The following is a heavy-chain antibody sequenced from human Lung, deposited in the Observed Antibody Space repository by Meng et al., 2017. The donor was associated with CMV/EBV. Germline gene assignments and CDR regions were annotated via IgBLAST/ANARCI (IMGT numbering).Heavy chain of an antibody. CDR1: GFIFSNYW. V-gene: IGHV3-7*01. Sequence: GGSLRLXCTASGFIFSNYWMTWVRQAPGKGLEWLANITGDGSDTYYADSVRGRFTISRDNAKKSLYLQMNSLRAEDTGVYYCPLRAYYYYVMDVWGQGTTVTVSS. J-gene: IGHJ6*02. D-gene: IGHD5-12*01. CDR2: ITGDGSDT. CDR3: PLRAYYYYVMDV.